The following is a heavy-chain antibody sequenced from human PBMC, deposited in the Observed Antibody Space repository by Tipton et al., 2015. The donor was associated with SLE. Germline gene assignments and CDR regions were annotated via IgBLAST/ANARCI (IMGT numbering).Heavy chain of an antibody. D-gene: IGHD3/OR15-3a*01. V-gene: IGHV3-23*01. CDR2: ISGSGGST. Sequence: SLRLSCAASGFTFSSYAMSWVRQAPGKGLEWVSAISGSGGSTYYADSVKGRFTISRDNSKNTLYLQMDSLRAEDTAVYYCARDDIWAGDFDYWGQGTLVTVSS. CDR3: ARDDIWAGDFDY. CDR1: GFTFSSYA. J-gene: IGHJ4*02.